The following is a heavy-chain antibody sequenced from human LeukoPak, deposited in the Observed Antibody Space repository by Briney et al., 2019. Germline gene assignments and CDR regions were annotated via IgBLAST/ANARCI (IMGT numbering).Heavy chain of an antibody. D-gene: IGHD6-13*01. CDR3: AKDGYTTRWYNYFDY. J-gene: IGHJ4*02. V-gene: IGHV3-23*01. CDR1: GFTFRSYE. CDR2: ISGNGGST. Sequence: PGGSLRLSCTASGFTFRSYEMNWVRQAPGKGLEWVSTISGNGGSTYDADSVKGRLTISRDNSKNTLYLQMNSLRVDDTAVYYCAKDGYTTRWYNYFDYWGQGTLLTVSS.